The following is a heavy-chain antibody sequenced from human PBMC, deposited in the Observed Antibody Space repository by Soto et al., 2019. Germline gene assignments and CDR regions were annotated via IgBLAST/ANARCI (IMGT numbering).Heavy chain of an antibody. D-gene: IGHD3-22*01. J-gene: IGHJ4*02. V-gene: IGHV3-48*02. CDR3: ARDPYNDSSGYPGF. Sequence: PGGSLRXSCAASGFTFSSYSMNWVRQAPGKGLEWVSYIDSSSSRSTIDYADSVKGRFTISRDNAKNSLYLQMNSLRDEDTAVYYCARDPYNDSSGYPGFWGQGTLVTVSS. CDR2: IDSSSSRSTI. CDR1: GFTFSSYS.